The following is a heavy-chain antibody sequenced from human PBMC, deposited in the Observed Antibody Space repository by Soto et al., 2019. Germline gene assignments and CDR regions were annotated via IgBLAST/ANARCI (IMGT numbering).Heavy chain of an antibody. V-gene: IGHV3-15*01. Sequence: PGGSLRLSCVVSGLTFTDAWMSWVRQAPGKGLEWIGRIKSKGSGGTPDYAAPVEGRFTIFRDDSKNTVYLQMTSLKDEDTGVYYFCNIGKPEATVGSCGQGILVTVSS. D-gene: IGHD1-26*01. CDR3: CNIGKPEATVGS. J-gene: IGHJ5*02. CDR1: GLTFTDAW. CDR2: IKSKGSGGTP.